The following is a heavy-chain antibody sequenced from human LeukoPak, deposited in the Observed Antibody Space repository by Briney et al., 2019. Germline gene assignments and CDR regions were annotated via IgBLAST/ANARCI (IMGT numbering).Heavy chain of an antibody. J-gene: IGHJ5*02. V-gene: IGHV3-23*01. CDR1: GLPFGSYA. D-gene: IGHD3-22*01. CDR3: AKDRGNYYDTPRFDP. CDR2: ISGSGCSA. Sequence: GGSLRLSCIASGLPFGSYAMSWVRQAPGKGLEWVSSISGSGCSASYADSVKGRFSISRDNSKSTLYLQMNSLRAEDTAIYHCAKDRGNYYDTPRFDPWGQGTLVTVSS.